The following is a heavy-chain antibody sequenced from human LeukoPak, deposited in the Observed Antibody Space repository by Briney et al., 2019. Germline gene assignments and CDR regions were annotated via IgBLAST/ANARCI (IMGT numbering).Heavy chain of an antibody. D-gene: IGHD1-26*01. CDR3: ARALWEGVYYYYGMDV. CDR1: GFTFSDYY. J-gene: IGHJ6*02. V-gene: IGHV3-11*01. CDR2: ISSSGSTI. Sequence: GSLRLSCAASGFTFSDYYMSWIRQAPGKGLGWVSYISSSGSTIYYADSVKGRFTISRDNAKNSLYLQMNSLRAEDTAVYYCARALWEGVYYYYGMDVWGQGTTVTVSS.